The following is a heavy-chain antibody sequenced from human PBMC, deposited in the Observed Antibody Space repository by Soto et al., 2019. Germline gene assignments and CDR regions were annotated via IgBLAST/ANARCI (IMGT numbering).Heavy chain of an antibody. CDR3: AKDVVGDGYNLLDY. V-gene: IGHV3-9*01. CDR1: GFTFDDYA. CDR2: ISWNSGSI. J-gene: IGHJ4*02. D-gene: IGHD5-12*01. Sequence: SLRLSCAASGFTFDDYAMHWVRQAPGKGLEGVSGISWNSGSIGYADSVKGRFTISRDNAKNSLYLQMNSLRAEDTALYYCAKDVVGDGYNLLDYWGQGTLVTVSS.